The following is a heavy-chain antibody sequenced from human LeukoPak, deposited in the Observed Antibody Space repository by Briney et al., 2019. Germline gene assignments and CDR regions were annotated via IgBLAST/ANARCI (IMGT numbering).Heavy chain of an antibody. V-gene: IGHV3-30*02. CDR2: IWYDGSDK. J-gene: IGHJ4*02. D-gene: IGHD3-22*01. CDR3: AKVDYYNSSTDY. CDR1: GFTFSRYG. Sequence: GGSLRLSCAVSGFTFSRYGMYWVRQAPDKGLEWVAFIWYDGSDKYYADSVKGRFTISRDNSKNTLYLQMNSLRAEDTAVYYCAKVDYYNSSTDYWGQGTLVTVSS.